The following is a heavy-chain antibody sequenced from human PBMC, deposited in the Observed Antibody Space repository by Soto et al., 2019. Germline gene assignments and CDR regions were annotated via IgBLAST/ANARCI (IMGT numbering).Heavy chain of an antibody. J-gene: IGHJ5*02. CDR2: MYYSGST. CDR1: GGSISSDY. CDR3: ARGYYDSSGYYP. Sequence: PSETLSLTCTVSGGSISSDYWSWIQQPPGKGLEWIGHMYYSGSTKYNPSLKSRVTISIDTSRNHFSLKLTSVTAADTALYYCARGYYDSSGYYPWGQGTLVTVSS. V-gene: IGHV4-59*01. D-gene: IGHD3-22*01.